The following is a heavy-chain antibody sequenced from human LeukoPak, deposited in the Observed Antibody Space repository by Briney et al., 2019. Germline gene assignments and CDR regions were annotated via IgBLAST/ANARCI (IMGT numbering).Heavy chain of an antibody. V-gene: IGHV1-2*02. CDR3: AREGVSDAFDT. D-gene: IGHD3-16*01. CDR2: INPNSGGT. Sequence: GASVKVSCTASGYTFTVYYMHWVRQGHGQGLGLVGWINPNSGGTKYAQKFQGRVTMTRDTSIRTAHMELSRLRSDDTAVYYCAREGVSDAFDTWGQGTMVTVSS. J-gene: IGHJ3*02. CDR1: GYTFTVYY.